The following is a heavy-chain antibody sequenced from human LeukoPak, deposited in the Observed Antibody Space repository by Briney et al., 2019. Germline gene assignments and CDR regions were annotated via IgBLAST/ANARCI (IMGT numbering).Heavy chain of an antibody. CDR2: ISASGGTT. CDR3: ARGFYYDSSGYYVYYFDY. CDR1: GFTFSTYA. V-gene: IGHV3-23*01. J-gene: IGHJ4*02. D-gene: IGHD3-22*01. Sequence: SGGSLRLSCGASGFTFSTYAMSWVRQAPGVRQAPGKELEWVSAISASGGTTYYADSVKGRFTISRDNSKNTLYLQMNSLRAEDTAVYYCARGFYYDSSGYYVYYFDYWSQGTLVTVSS.